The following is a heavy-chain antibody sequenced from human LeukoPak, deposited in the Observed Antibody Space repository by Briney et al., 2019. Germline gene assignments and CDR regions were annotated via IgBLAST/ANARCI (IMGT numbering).Heavy chain of an antibody. Sequence: SETLSLTCTVSGGSISSYYWSWIRQPPGKGLEWIGYIYYSGSTNYNPSLKSRVTISVDTSKNQFSLKLSSVTAADTAVYYCARDKADGNFDYWGQGTLVTASS. J-gene: IGHJ4*02. CDR3: ARDKADGNFDY. D-gene: IGHD2-15*01. V-gene: IGHV4-59*01. CDR2: IYYSGST. CDR1: GGSISSYY.